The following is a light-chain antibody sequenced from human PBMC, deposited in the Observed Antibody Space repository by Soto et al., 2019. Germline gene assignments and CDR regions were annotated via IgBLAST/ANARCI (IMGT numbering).Light chain of an antibody. J-gene: IGKJ2*02. CDR2: GAS. V-gene: IGKV3-15*01. CDR3: QQYNSWPRT. Sequence: EIVMTQSPATLSVSPGERATLSCRASQSVSSNLAWYQQKPGQATRLLIYGASTRATGIPARFSGSGSGTDFPRTISSLQSEDFAVYYCQQYNSWPRTFGQGTKLEIK. CDR1: QSVSSN.